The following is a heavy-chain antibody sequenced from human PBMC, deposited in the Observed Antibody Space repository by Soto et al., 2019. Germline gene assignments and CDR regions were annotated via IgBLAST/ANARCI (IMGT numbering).Heavy chain of an antibody. CDR2: ISSSSSYI. Sequence: PGGSLRLSCAASGFTFSSYSMNWVRQAPGKGLEWVSSISSSSSYIYYADSVKGRFTISRDNAKNSLYLQMNSLRAEDTAVYYCARDPDTIFGVVILLDWFDPWGQGTLVTDSS. D-gene: IGHD3-3*01. J-gene: IGHJ5*02. CDR1: GFTFSSYS. V-gene: IGHV3-21*01. CDR3: ARDPDTIFGVVILLDWFDP.